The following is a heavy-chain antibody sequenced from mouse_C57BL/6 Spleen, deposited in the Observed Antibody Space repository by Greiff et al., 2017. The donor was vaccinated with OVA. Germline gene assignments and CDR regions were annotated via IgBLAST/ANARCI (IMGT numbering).Heavy chain of an antibody. V-gene: IGHV1-64*01. J-gene: IGHJ4*01. Sequence: QVQLQQPGAELVNPGASVKLSCKASGYTFTSYWMHWVKQRPGQGLEWIGMIPPNSGSTNYNEKFKSKATLTVDKSSSTAYMQLSSLTSEDSAVYYCARKVYAMDYWGQGTSVTVSS. CDR1: GYTFTSYW. CDR3: ARKVYAMDY. CDR2: IPPNSGST.